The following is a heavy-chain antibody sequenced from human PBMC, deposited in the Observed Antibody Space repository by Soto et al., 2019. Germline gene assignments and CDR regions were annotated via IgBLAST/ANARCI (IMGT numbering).Heavy chain of an antibody. J-gene: IGHJ4*02. V-gene: IGHV3-53*01. CDR3: ASRDGYNMGDY. Sequence: GGSLRLSCAASGFTVSSNYMSWVRQAPGKGLEWVSVIYSGGSTYYADSVKGRFTISRDNSKNTLYLQMNSLRAEDTAVYYCASRDGYNMGDYWGQGTLVTVSS. CDR1: GFTVSSNY. D-gene: IGHD5-12*01. CDR2: IYSGGST.